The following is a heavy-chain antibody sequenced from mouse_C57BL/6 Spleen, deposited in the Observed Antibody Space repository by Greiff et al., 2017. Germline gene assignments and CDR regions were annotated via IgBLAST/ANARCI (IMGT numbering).Heavy chain of an antibody. J-gene: IGHJ2*01. CDR1: GYTFTNYW. Sequence: VQLQQSGAELVRPGTSVKMSCKASGYTFTNYWIGWAQQRPGHGLEWIGDIYPGGGYTNYNEKFKGKATLTADKSSSTAYMQFSSLTSEDSAIYYCARNDGYYEYFDDWGQGTTLTVSS. CDR3: ARNDGYYEYFDD. V-gene: IGHV1-63*01. CDR2: IYPGGGYT. D-gene: IGHD2-3*01.